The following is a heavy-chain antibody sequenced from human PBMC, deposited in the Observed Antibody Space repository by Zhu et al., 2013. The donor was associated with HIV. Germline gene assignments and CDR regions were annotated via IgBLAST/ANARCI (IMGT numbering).Heavy chain of an antibody. Sequence: QVQLVQSGAEVKKPGSSVKVSCKASGGTFSSYAISWVRQAPGQGLEWMGGIIPIFGTANYAQKFQGRVTITXDKSTSTAYMELSSLKXVETTACTYCARTPLPSGTRIRWTCSDPWADGTVGHR. J-gene: IGHJ5*02. V-gene: IGHV1-69*06. CDR1: GGTFSSYA. CDR3: ARTPLPSGTRIRWTCSDP. CDR2: IIPIFGTA. D-gene: IGHD3-3*01.